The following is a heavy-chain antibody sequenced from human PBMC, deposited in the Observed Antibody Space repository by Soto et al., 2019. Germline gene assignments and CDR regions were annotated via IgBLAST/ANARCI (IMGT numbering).Heavy chain of an antibody. V-gene: IGHV4-34*01. CDR2: ITLNGYT. CDR1: GESFSDFY. D-gene: IGHD2-21*02. J-gene: IGHJ4*02. CDR3: ARQRTSVVTQAYFDV. Sequence: PSETLSLTCSVSGESFSDFYWTWIRQSPEKGLEWIGEITLNGYTKYSPSLRSRVPMSIDTSKDQFSLKLKSVTAADTALYFCARQRTSVVTQAYFDVWGPGSLVTVSS.